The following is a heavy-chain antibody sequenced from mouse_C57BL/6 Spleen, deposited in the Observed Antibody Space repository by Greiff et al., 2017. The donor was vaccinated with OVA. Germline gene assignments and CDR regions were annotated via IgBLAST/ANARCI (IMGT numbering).Heavy chain of an antibody. CDR2: IYPGSGST. D-gene: IGHD2-4*01. CDR3: ARSYYDYDGGHAMDY. J-gene: IGHJ4*01. Sequence: QVQLQQPGAELVKPGASVKMSCKASGYTFTSYWITWVKQRPGQGLEWIGDIYPGSGSTNYNEKFKSKATLTVDTSSSTAYMQLSSLTSEDSAVYYCARSYYDYDGGHAMDYWGQGTSVTVSS. V-gene: IGHV1-55*01. CDR1: GYTFTSYW.